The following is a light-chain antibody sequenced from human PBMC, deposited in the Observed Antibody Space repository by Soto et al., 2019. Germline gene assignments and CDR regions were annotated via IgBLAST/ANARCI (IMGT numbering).Light chain of an antibody. Sequence: EIVMTQSPATLSVSPGERATLSCRASQSVSRNLAWFQHKPGQAPRLLIYGASSRATGIPARFSGSGSGTEFTLTISSLQSEAFAVYYCQQYNNWPSWTFGQGTKVDIK. V-gene: IGKV3-15*01. CDR1: QSVSRN. J-gene: IGKJ1*01. CDR3: QQYNNWPSWT. CDR2: GAS.